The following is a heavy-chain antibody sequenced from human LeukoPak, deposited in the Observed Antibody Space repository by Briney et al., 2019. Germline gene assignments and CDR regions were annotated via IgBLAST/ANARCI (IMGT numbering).Heavy chain of an antibody. D-gene: IGHD6-13*01. Sequence: ASVKVSCKASGYTFTSYDINWVRQATGQGLEWMGWMNPNSGNTGYAQKFQGRVTMTRNTSISTAYMELSSLRSEDTAVYYCARSDRGSWFYYYYYMDVWGKGTTVTVSS. V-gene: IGHV1-8*01. CDR1: GYTFTSYD. CDR2: MNPNSGNT. J-gene: IGHJ6*03. CDR3: ARSDRGSWFYYYYYMDV.